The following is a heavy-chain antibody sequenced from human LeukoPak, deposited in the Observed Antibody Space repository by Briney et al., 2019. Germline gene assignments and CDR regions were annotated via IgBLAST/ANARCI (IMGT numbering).Heavy chain of an antibody. J-gene: IGHJ3*02. V-gene: IGHV2-5*01. D-gene: IGHD3-22*01. CDR2: IYWNDDK. Sequence: SGPTLVNPTQTLMLTCTFSGFSLSTSGVGVGWIRQSPGKALEWLALIYWNDDKHYSPSLKSVLTITKDTSKNQVVLTITNMAPVDTATYYCAHSGDSSGYYRNDAFGIWGQGTMVTVSS. CDR3: AHSGDSSGYYRNDAFGI. CDR1: GFSLSTSGVG.